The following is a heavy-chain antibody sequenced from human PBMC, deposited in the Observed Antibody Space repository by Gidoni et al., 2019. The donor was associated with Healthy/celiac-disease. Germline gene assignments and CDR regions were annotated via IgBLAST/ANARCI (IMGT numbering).Heavy chain of an antibody. Sequence: QITLKESGPTLVKPTQTLTLTCTFSGFSLSTSGVGVGWIRQPPGKALEWLALIYCDDDKRYSPSLKSRLTITKDTSKNQVVLTMTNMDPVDTATYYCARIVDRIAARPDLIDYWGQGTLVTVSS. J-gene: IGHJ4*02. V-gene: IGHV2-5*02. CDR2: IYCDDDK. D-gene: IGHD6-6*01. CDR1: GFSLSTSGVG. CDR3: ARIVDRIAARPDLIDY.